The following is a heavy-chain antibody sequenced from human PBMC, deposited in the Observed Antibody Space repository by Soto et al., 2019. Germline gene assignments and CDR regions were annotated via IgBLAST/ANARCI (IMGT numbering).Heavy chain of an antibody. D-gene: IGHD6-19*01. CDR1: GFTLSNYV. CDR2: IGSSSVTI. V-gene: IGHV3-48*01. J-gene: IGHJ4*02. Sequence: PGGSLRLSCAASGFTLSNYVMNWVRQAPGKGLEWISCIGSSSVTIFHADSVKGRFTISRDSAKNSLYLQMNSLRAEDTAMYYCVRVPSSGWPYFFDYWGLRTLVTGSS. CDR3: VRVPSSGWPYFFDY.